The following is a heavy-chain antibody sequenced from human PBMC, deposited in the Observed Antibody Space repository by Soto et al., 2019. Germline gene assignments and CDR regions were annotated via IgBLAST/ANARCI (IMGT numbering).Heavy chain of an antibody. CDR2: INTANGDT. J-gene: IGHJ5*02. CDR1: GYTFTNYA. Sequence: SGAEMKKPGASVKVSFKASGYTFTNYAMHWVRQAPGQSLGWMGRINTANGDTIYSQNFQGRVTITRDASARTVYLELSSLRFEDSAVYYCGRGQATFDPWGQGTLVTVSS. CDR3: GRGQATFDP. V-gene: IGHV1-3*04.